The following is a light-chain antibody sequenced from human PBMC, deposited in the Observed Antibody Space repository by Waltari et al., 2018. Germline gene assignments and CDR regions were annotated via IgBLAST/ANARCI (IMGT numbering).Light chain of an antibody. CDR1: PSISRT. CDR2: GAS. J-gene: IGKJ1*01. V-gene: IGKV3-20*01. CDR3: QHYVRLPAT. Sequence: EIVLTQSPGTLSLSPGARATLPCRASPSISRTLAWYQQKPGQAPRLLIYGASIRASGIPDKFSGTGSGTDFSLTINRLEPEDFAVYFCQHYVRLPATFGQGTKVEI.